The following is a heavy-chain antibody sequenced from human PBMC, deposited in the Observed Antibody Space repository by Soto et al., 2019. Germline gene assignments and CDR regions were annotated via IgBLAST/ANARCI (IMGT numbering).Heavy chain of an antibody. CDR3: ARDGVGPFDY. CDR1: GGSVSSYH. V-gene: IGHV4-59*02. CDR2: TSYSGNT. Sequence: QVQLQESGPGLLKPSETLSLTCTISGGSVSSYHWSWIRQPPGKGLEWIGLTSYSGNTVYNPSLKSRVAFSVDTSKNHFSLTLTSVTAADTAVYYCARDGVGPFDYWGQGTLVTVSS. J-gene: IGHJ4*02. D-gene: IGHD1-26*01.